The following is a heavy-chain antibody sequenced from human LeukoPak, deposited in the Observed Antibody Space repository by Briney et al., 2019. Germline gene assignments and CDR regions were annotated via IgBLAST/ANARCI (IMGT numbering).Heavy chain of an antibody. CDR3: ARTTSSTSFNFDY. Sequence: SGPTLVNPTETLTLTCTFSGFSLSTNGVCVSWIRQPPGKALEWLARIDWDNDKYYSTSLKTRLTISRDTSKNQVVLTMTNMDPVDTATYYCARTTSSTSFNFDYWGQGTLVTVSS. J-gene: IGHJ4*02. CDR1: GFSLSTNGVC. D-gene: IGHD2-2*01. V-gene: IGHV2-70*11. CDR2: IDWDNDK.